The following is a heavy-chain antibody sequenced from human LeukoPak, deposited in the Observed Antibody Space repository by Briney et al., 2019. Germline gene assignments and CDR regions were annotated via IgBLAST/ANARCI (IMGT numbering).Heavy chain of an antibody. Sequence: GGSLRLSCAASGFTFSSFEMNWVRQAPGKGLEWVSYISVSGSTIYYADSVKGRFTISRVNAKNSLYLQMNSLRAEDTAIYYCARDRSGYSGYDFFDSWGQGTLVTVSS. CDR2: ISVSGSTI. V-gene: IGHV3-48*03. CDR1: GFTFSSFE. CDR3: ARDRSGYSGYDFFDS. D-gene: IGHD5-12*01. J-gene: IGHJ4*02.